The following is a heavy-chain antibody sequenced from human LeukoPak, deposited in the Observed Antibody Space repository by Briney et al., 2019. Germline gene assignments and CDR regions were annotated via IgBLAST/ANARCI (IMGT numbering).Heavy chain of an antibody. J-gene: IGHJ3*02. V-gene: IGHV4-39*07. CDR3: AREKGAAAALDAFDI. Sequence: PSETLSLTCTVSGGSISSSSYYWGWIRQPPGKGLEWIGSIYYSGSTYYNPSLKSRVTISVDTSKNQFSLKLSSVTAADTAVYYCAREKGAAAALDAFDIWGQGTMVTVSS. CDR2: IYYSGST. CDR1: GGSISSSSYY. D-gene: IGHD6-13*01.